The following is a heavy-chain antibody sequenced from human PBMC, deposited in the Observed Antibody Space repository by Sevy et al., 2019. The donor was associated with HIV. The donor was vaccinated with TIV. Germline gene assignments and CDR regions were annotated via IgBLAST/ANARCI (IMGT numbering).Heavy chain of an antibody. CDR1: GFTFTSYA. V-gene: IGHV3-23*01. Sequence: GGSLRLSCAASGFTFTSYAMSWVRQAPGKGLEWVSSISGSHGTPYYADSVTGRFTISRDNSKNTLYLQMSSLRAEDTAVYYCAKSEWGNIGFCTRSSCYPFDYWGQGTLVTVSS. CDR2: ISGSHGTP. J-gene: IGHJ4*02. CDR3: AKSEWGNIGFCTRSSCYPFDY. D-gene: IGHD2-2*01.